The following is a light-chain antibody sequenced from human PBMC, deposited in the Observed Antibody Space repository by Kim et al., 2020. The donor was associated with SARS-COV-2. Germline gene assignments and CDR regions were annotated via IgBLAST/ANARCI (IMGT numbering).Light chain of an antibody. CDR3: QQYGTSPLT. V-gene: IGKV3-20*01. J-gene: IGKJ4*01. CDR2: GAS. Sequence: EIVLTQSPATLSLSPGERAALSCRASQSVSSSYLAWYQQKPGQAPRLLIYGASSRATGIPDRFSGCGSGTDFTLTITRLEPDDFAVYYCQQYGTSPLTFGGGTKLEI. CDR1: QSVSSSY.